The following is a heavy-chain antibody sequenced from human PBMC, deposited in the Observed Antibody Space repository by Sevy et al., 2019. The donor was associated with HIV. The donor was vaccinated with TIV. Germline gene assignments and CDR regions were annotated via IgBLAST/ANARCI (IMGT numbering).Heavy chain of an antibody. J-gene: IGHJ4*02. CDR3: TTASWSQEDYYNY. V-gene: IGHV3-15*01. D-gene: IGHD6-13*01. CDR2: IKGKIYDGTI. CDR1: GFTFSNAW. Sequence: GGSLRFSCAASGFTFSNAWMSWVRQAPGKGLEWVGRIKGKIYDGTIDYAAPVKGRFSISRDDSKNTLYLQMNSLKTEDTAVYYCTTASWSQEDYYNYWGQGTLVTVSS.